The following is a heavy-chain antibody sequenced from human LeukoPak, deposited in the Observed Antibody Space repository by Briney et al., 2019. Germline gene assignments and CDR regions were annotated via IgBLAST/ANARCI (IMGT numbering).Heavy chain of an antibody. J-gene: IGHJ4*02. CDR1: GGSITSSSY. D-gene: IGHD6-6*01. CDR2: IYYTGST. CDR3: ARHRAYSSSSPFDY. Sequence: ETLSLTCIVSGGSITSSSYWGWIRQPPGKGLEWMGYIYYTGSTNYNPSLKSRFTMSVDMSKNQFSLRLSSVPAADTAVNYCARHRAYSSSSPFDYWGQGTLVTVSS. V-gene: IGHV4-61*05.